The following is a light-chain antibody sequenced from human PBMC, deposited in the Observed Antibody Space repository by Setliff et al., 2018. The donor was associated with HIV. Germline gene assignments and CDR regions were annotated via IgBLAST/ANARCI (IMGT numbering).Light chain of an antibody. Sequence: QSALTQPASVSGSPGQSITISCIETSSDVGGYDFVSWYQQRPGKAPKPIIFDVSERPSGVSHRFSGSKSGNTASLTISGLQTEDEADYFCASYRSPATYVFGIGTKVTVL. CDR1: SSDVGGYDF. J-gene: IGLJ1*01. V-gene: IGLV2-14*03. CDR2: DVS. CDR3: ASYRSPATYV.